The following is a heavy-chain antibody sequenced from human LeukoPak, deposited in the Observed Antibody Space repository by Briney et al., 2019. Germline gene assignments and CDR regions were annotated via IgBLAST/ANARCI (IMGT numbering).Heavy chain of an antibody. V-gene: IGHV4-59*01. CDR1: GGSTSSYY. CDR3: ARGMSIHSSGWNY. D-gene: IGHD6-19*01. Sequence: SETPSLTSTVPGGSTSSYYWSSIPHTPRKGLEWILYTYYIVSTNYNPSLKSRVTISVVSSKNQFSLNLSSVTAADTALYYCARGMSIHSSGWNYWGQGTLVTVSS. CDR2: TYYIVST. J-gene: IGHJ4*02.